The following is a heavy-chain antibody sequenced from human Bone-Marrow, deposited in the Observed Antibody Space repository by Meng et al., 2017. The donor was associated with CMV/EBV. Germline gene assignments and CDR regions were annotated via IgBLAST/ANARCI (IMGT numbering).Heavy chain of an antibody. CDR3: ARRVYSSSWYFDP. D-gene: IGHD6-13*01. Sequence: SETLSLTCTVSGGSISSSSYYWGWIRQPPGKGLEWIGSIYYSGSTYYNPSLKSRVTISVDTPKNQFSLKLSSVTAADTAVYYCARRVYSSSWYFDPWGQGTLVTVSS. V-gene: IGHV4-39*07. CDR1: GGSISSSSYY. J-gene: IGHJ4*02. CDR2: IYYSGST.